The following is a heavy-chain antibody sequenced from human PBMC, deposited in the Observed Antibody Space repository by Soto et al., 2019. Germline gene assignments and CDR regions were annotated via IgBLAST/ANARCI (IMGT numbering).Heavy chain of an antibody. CDR1: GGSISSGGYY. CDR2: IYYSGST. Sequence: SETLSLTCTVSGGSISSGGYYWSWIRQHPGKGLEWIGYIYYSGSTYYNPSLKSRVTISVDTSKNQFSLQLSSVTAADTAVYYCARVLSGSCVDYWGRGTLVTVSS. CDR3: ARVLSGSCVDY. V-gene: IGHV4-31*03. J-gene: IGHJ4*02. D-gene: IGHD1-26*01.